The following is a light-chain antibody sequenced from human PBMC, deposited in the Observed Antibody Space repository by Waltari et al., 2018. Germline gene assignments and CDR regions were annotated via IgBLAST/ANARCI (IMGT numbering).Light chain of an antibody. CDR2: EDT. CDR1: DLPKKY. CDR3: YSTDSSGNHRV. J-gene: IGLJ3*02. Sequence: SYELTQPPSVSGSPGQTARITCSGDDLPKKYAYWYQQKPGQAPVVVIYEDTKRPSGIPERFSGSSSGTMATFTISGAQVEDEADYYCYSTDSSGNHRVFGRGTKLTVL. V-gene: IGLV3-10*01.